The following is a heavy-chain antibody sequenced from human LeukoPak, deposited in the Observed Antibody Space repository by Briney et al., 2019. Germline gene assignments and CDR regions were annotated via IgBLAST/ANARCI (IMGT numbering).Heavy chain of an antibody. CDR2: INHSGST. D-gene: IGHD2-15*01. CDR1: GGSFSGYY. CDR3: ARRSGSSLGY. J-gene: IGHJ4*02. Sequence: SETLSLTCAVYGGSFSGYYWSWIRQPPGKGLEWIGEINHSGSTNYNPSLKSRVTISVDTSKNQFSLKLSSATAADTAVYYCARRSGSSLGYWGQGTLVTVSS. V-gene: IGHV4-34*01.